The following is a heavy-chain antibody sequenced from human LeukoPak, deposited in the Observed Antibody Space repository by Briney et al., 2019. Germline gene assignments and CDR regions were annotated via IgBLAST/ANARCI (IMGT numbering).Heavy chain of an antibody. D-gene: IGHD6-13*01. CDR2: IYHSGST. CDR3: ARDLSWSGSPRDL. V-gene: IGHV4-30-4*01. Sequence: SQTLSLTCTVSGGSISSRDHYWSWIRQPPGKGLEWIGYIYHSGSTYYNPSLKSRVTMSVDTSKNQFSLNLSSVTAADTAVYYCARDLSWSGSPRDLWGRGTLVTVSS. J-gene: IGHJ2*01. CDR1: GGSISSRDHY.